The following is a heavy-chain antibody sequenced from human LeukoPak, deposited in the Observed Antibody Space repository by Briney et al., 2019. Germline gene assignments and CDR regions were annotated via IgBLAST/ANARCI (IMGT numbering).Heavy chain of an antibody. J-gene: IGHJ4*02. D-gene: IGHD3-22*01. V-gene: IGHV3-66*01. Sequence: GGSLRLSCAASGFTVGNNYMSWVRQAPGKGLEWVSIIYRGGETVYADSVTDRFTISRDNSKNTLYLQMNSLRAEDTAVYYCAKDLDGYYDSSGYYLGIDYWGQGTLVTVSS. CDR1: GFTVGNNY. CDR2: IYRGGET. CDR3: AKDLDGYYDSSGYYLGIDY.